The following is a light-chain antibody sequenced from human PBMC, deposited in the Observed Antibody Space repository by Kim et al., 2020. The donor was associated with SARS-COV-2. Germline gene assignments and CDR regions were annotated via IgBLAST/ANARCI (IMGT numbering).Light chain of an antibody. J-gene: IGKJ2*01. CDR1: QSVLYSSNNKNY. CDR3: QQYYSTPYT. CDR2: WAS. V-gene: IGKV4-1*01. Sequence: RATINCKSSQSVLYSSNNKNYLAWYQQKPGQPPKLLIFWASTRESGLPDRFSGSGSETDFSLTIGSLRAEDVAVYYCQQYYSTPYTFGQGTKLEI.